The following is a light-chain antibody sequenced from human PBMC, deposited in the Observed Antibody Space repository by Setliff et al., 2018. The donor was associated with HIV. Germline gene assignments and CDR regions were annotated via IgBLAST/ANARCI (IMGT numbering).Light chain of an antibody. J-gene: IGLJ1*01. CDR2: NVN. V-gene: IGLV2-14*03. Sequence: QSALTQPASVSGSPGQSITISCTGTRSDVGGYDYVSWYQHHPGKAPKLIIYNVNKRPSGVSNRLSGSKSGNTASLTISGLQAEDEADYYCTSYTTSSSPYVVGTGTKVT. CDR1: RSDVGGYDY. CDR3: TSYTTSSSPYV.